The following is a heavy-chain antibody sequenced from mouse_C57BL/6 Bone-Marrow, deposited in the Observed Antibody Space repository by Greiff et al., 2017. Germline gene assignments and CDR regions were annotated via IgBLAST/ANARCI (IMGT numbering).Heavy chain of an antibody. Sequence: QVQLQQPGAELVKPGASVRMSCKVSGYTFTSYWITGVKQRPGQGHEWIGDIYPGCGSTNYNEKFKSKATLTVDTSSSTAYMQLSSLTSEDSAVYYCANGYPLYYYAMDYWGQGTSVTVSS. CDR3: ANGYPLYYYAMDY. V-gene: IGHV1-55*01. CDR1: GYTFTSYW. CDR2: IYPGCGST. J-gene: IGHJ4*01. D-gene: IGHD2-2*01.